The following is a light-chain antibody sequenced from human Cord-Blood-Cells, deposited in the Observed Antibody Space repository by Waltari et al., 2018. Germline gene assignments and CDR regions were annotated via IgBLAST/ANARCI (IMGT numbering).Light chain of an antibody. Sequence: SYELTQPPSVSVSPGQTARITCSGDALPKQYAYWYQQKPGQAHVLVMNQESERPSGIPERFSGARSGTTVTLTISGVQAEDESDYYCQSADSSGTYVFGTGTKVTVL. CDR1: ALPKQY. J-gene: IGLJ1*01. V-gene: IGLV3-25*03. CDR3: QSADSSGTYV. CDR2: QES.